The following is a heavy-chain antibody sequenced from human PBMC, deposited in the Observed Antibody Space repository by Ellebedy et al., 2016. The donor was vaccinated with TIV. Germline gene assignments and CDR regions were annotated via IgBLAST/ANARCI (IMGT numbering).Heavy chain of an antibody. Sequence: SETLSLTCTVSGYSISRGYYWGWIRQSPGKGLEWIGSVSHSGATYYNPSLKSRVTISIDTSKNQFSLKLNSMTAADTAVYYCARYSYVSSPLWGQGTLVTVSS. V-gene: IGHV4-38-2*02. J-gene: IGHJ4*02. CDR3: ARYSYVSSPL. CDR2: VSHSGAT. D-gene: IGHD6-6*01. CDR1: GYSISRGYY.